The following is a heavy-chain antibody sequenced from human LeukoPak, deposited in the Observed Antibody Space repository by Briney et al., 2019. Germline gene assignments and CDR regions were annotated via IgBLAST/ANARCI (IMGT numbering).Heavy chain of an antibody. J-gene: IGHJ3*02. CDR3: ARDTPNYDSSGYRSDAFYI. V-gene: IGHV1-18*01. CDR2: ISAYNGNT. D-gene: IGHD3-22*01. Sequence: ASVKVSCKASRYTLTSYGISWVRQAAGQGLEWMGWISAYNGNTNYAQKLQGRVTMTTDTSTSTAYMELRSLRSDDTAVYYCARDTPNYDSSGYRSDAFYIWGQGKMVTVSS. CDR1: RYTLTSYG.